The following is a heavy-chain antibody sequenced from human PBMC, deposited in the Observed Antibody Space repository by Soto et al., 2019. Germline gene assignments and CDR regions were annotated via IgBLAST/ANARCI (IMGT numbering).Heavy chain of an antibody. V-gene: IGHV3-9*01. CDR1: GFTFRNYA. J-gene: IGHJ4*02. CDR3: VKEKLYSNYEYYFDY. D-gene: IGHD4-4*01. CDR2: ISWHSGTI. Sequence: LRLSCAASGFTFRNYAMHWVRRAPGEGLEWVSGISWHSGTIGYADSVRGRFTISRDNAKNSLYLQMNSLRPEDTALYYCVKEKLYSNYEYYFDYWGQGTLVTVSS.